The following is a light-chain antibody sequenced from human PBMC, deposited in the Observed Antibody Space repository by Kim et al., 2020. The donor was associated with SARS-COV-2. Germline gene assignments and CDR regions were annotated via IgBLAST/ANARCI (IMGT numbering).Light chain of an antibody. Sequence: ASVGDRVTIPCRASEDIRDHLSWYQVTPGKAPKLLIYDSSNSETGVPLRFTGTGSGTDFAFTITSLQPEDFVTYYCQQYESLPITFAQGTRLEIK. V-gene: IGKV1-33*01. J-gene: IGKJ5*01. CDR3: QQYESLPIT. CDR1: EDIRDH. CDR2: DSS.